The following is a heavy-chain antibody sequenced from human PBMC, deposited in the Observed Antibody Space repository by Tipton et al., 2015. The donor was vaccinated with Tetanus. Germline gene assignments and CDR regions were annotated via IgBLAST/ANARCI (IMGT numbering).Heavy chain of an antibody. J-gene: IGHJ4*02. CDR2: ISGSGGST. D-gene: IGHD3-10*01. V-gene: IGHV3-23*01. CDR1: GFTFSSYA. CDR3: AKTYYYGSGSWPTTFPDY. Sequence: CAASGFTFSSYAMSWVRQAPGKGLEWVSAISGSGGSTYYADSVKGRFTISRDNSKNTLYLQMNSLRAEDTAVYYCAKTYYYGSGSWPTTFPDYWGQGTLVTVSS.